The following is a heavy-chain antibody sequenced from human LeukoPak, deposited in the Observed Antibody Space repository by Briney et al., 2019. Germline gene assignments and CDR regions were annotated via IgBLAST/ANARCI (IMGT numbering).Heavy chain of an antibody. D-gene: IGHD2-8*01. J-gene: IGHJ4*02. Sequence: SQTLSLTCTVSGGSISSGGYYWSWIRQPPGKGLEWIGYIYHSGSTYYNPSLKSRVTISVDRSKNQFSLKLSSVTAADTAVYYCARERGYCTNGVCYVPYYFDYWGQGTLVTVSS. CDR3: ARERGYCTNGVCYVPYYFDY. CDR1: GGSISSGGYY. V-gene: IGHV4-30-2*01. CDR2: IYHSGST.